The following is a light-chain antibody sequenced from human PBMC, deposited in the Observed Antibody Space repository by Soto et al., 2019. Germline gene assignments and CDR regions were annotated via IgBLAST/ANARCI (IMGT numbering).Light chain of an antibody. CDR1: QSVSSN. CDR3: QEYNNWPPMNT. Sequence: EIVMTQSPATLSASPGERATLSCTASQSVSSNLAWYQQKPGQAPRLLIYGASTRAPGIPARLIGSGSGTDFTLPISSLESEDFAVYYCQEYNNWPPMNTFGQGAKLEIK. CDR2: GAS. V-gene: IGKV3-15*01. J-gene: IGKJ2*01.